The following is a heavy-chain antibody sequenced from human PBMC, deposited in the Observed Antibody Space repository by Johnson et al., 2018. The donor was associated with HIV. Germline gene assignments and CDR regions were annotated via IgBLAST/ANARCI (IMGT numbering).Heavy chain of an antibody. D-gene: IGHD3-22*01. V-gene: IGHV3-74*01. Sequence: VQLVESGGGLVQPGGSLRLSCAASGFIFSSYWMHWVRQAPGKGLVRVSRINSDGRSTSYADSVKGRFIISRDNSKTTLYLQMNSLRAEDTAVYYCAKVSAYYDSSGYDDAFDIWGQGTMVTVSS. J-gene: IGHJ3*02. CDR2: INSDGRST. CDR1: GFIFSSYW. CDR3: AKVSAYYDSSGYDDAFDI.